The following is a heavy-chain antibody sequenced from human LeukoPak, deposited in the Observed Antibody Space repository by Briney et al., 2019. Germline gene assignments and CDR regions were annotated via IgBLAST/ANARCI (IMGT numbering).Heavy chain of an antibody. V-gene: IGHV3-66*01. CDR3: ARDPAGSGFAFDS. CDR2: IYSGGST. D-gene: IGHD1-1*01. J-gene: IGHJ4*02. CDR1: GFTVSTNY. Sequence: GGSLRLSCAASGFTVSTNYMSWVRQAPGKGLEWVSVIYSGGSTYYADSVKGRFTISRDSSEDTLYLQMNSLRVEDTAVYYCARDPAGSGFAFDSWGQGALVTVSS.